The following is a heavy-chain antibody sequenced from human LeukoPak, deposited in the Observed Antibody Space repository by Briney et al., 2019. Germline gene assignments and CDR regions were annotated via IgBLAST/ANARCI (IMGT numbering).Heavy chain of an antibody. CDR1: GFTFSSYA. CDR2: ISGSGGST. D-gene: IGHD3-22*01. V-gene: IGHV3-23*01. Sequence: PGGSLRLSCAASGFTFSSYAMSWVRQAPGKGLEWVSAISGSGGSTYYADSVKGRFTISRDNSKNTLYLQTNSLRAEDTAVYYCAKSPERVVVIYVFWGQGTLVTVSS. CDR3: AKSPERVVVIYVF. J-gene: IGHJ4*02.